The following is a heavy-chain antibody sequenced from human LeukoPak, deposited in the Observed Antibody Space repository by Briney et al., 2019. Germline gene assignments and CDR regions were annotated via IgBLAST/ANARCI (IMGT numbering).Heavy chain of an antibody. J-gene: IGHJ4*02. D-gene: IGHD3-22*01. Sequence: GESLQISCQGSGYSFTSYWIGWVRQMPGKGLEWMGIIFPGDSDTRYSPSFQGQVTISADKSISTAYLQWISLKASDTAMYYCARAGYYYDSSGYPIIDYWGQGTLVTVSS. CDR3: ARAGYYYDSSGYPIIDY. CDR1: GYSFTSYW. V-gene: IGHV5-51*01. CDR2: IFPGDSDT.